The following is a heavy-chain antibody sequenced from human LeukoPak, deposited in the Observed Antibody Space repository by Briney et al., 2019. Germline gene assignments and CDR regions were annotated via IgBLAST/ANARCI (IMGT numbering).Heavy chain of an antibody. CDR3: ARAPRRITMIVVVITILWVAKDFDY. J-gene: IGHJ4*02. Sequence: RAGGSLRLSCAASGFTFSDYYMSWIRQAPGKGLEWVSYISSSGSTIYYADSVKGRFTISRDNAKNSPYLQMNSLRAEDTAVYYCARAPRRITMIVVVITILWVAKDFDYWGQGTLVTVSS. D-gene: IGHD3-22*01. V-gene: IGHV3-11*01. CDR1: GFTFSDYY. CDR2: ISSSGSTI.